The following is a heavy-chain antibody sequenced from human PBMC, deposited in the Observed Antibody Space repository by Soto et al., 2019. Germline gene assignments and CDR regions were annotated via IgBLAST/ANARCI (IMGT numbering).Heavy chain of an antibody. Sequence: EVQLVESGGGLVQPGRSLRLSCAASGFTFDDYAMHWVRQAPGKGLEWVSGISWNSGSIGYADSVKGRFTISRDNAKNSLYLQMNSLRAEDTALYYCAKELGELSFDAFDIWGQGTMVTVSS. CDR2: ISWNSGSI. D-gene: IGHD3-16*01. J-gene: IGHJ3*02. CDR3: AKELGELSFDAFDI. V-gene: IGHV3-9*01. CDR1: GFTFDDYA.